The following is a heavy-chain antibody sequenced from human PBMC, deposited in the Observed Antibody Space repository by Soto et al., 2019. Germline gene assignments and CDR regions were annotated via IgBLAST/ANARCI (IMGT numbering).Heavy chain of an antibody. D-gene: IGHD2-8*02. CDR3: ARDKITGLFDY. J-gene: IGHJ4*02. V-gene: IGHV4-39*07. CDR2: INHSGST. CDR1: GGSISSSNYH. Sequence: SETLSLTCTVSGGSISSSNYHWGWIRQPPGTGLEWIVEINHSGSTNYNPSLKSRVTISVDTSKNQFSLKLTSVTAADTAVYYCARDKITGLFDYWGQGTLVTVSS.